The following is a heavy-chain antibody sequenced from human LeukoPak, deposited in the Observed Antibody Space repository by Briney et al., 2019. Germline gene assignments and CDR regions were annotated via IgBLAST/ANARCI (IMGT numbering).Heavy chain of an antibody. V-gene: IGHV3-33*01. CDR1: GFTFSSYG. Sequence: GGSLRLSCAASGFTFSSYGMHWVRQAPGKGLEWVAVIWYDGSNKYYADSVKGRFTISRDNSKNTLCLQMNSLRAEDTAVYYCATSIVGVDAFDIWGQGTMVTVSS. CDR2: IWYDGSNK. CDR3: ATSIVGVDAFDI. D-gene: IGHD1-26*01. J-gene: IGHJ3*02.